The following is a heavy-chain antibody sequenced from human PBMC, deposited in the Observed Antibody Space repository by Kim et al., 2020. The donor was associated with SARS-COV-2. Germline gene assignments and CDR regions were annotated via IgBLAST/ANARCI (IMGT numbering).Heavy chain of an antibody. D-gene: IGHD5-12*01. CDR2: ISAYNGNT. CDR3: ARDGTNVVATIPSSFDY. J-gene: IGHJ4*02. Sequence: ASVKVSCKASGYTFTSYGISWVRQAPGQGLEWMGWISAYNGNTNYAQKLQGRVTMTTDTSTSTAYMELRSLRSDDTAVYYCARDGTNVVATIPSSFDYWGQGTLVTVSS. V-gene: IGHV1-18*04. CDR1: GYTFTSYG.